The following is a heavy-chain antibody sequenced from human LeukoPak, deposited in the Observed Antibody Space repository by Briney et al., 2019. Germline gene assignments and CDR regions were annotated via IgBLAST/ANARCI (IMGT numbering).Heavy chain of an antibody. V-gene: IGHV1-2*02. CDR3: ARDGLGGSGAFDI. CDR1: GYTFTGYY. Sequence: ASVKVSCKASGYTFTGYYIHWXRQAPGQGLEXXGWINPDSGGTNYAQKFQGGVTMTRDTSISTAYMELSRLRSDDTAVYYCARDGLGGSGAFDIWGQGTMVTVSS. CDR2: INPDSGGT. D-gene: IGHD3-16*01. J-gene: IGHJ3*02.